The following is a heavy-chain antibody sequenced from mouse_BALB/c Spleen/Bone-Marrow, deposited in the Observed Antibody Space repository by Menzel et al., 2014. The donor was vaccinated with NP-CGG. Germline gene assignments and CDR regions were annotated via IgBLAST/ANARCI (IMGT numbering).Heavy chain of an antibody. J-gene: IGHJ3*01. Sequence: ESGPGLVKPSQSLSLTCIVTGYSITRDYAWNWIRQFPGNKLEWMGYISYSGSTTYNPSLESRISITRDTSKNQFFLRLNSVTTEDTATYYCARSSSYDYDVGFAYWGQGTLVTVSA. CDR3: ARSSSYDYDVGFAY. V-gene: IGHV3-2*02. CDR2: ISYSGST. CDR1: GYSITRDYA. D-gene: IGHD2-4*01.